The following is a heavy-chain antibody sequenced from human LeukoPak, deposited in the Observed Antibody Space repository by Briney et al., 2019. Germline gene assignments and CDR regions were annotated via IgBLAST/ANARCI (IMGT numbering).Heavy chain of an antibody. Sequence: GASVKVSCKASGYTFTGYYMHWVRQAPGQGLEWMGWINPNSGGTNYAQKFQGRVTMTRDTSISTAYMELSRLRSDDTAVYHCARDPLDTGTFDIWGQGTMVTVSS. CDR2: INPNSGGT. J-gene: IGHJ3*02. V-gene: IGHV1-2*02. CDR3: ARDPLDTGTFDI. CDR1: GYTFTGYY. D-gene: IGHD5-18*01.